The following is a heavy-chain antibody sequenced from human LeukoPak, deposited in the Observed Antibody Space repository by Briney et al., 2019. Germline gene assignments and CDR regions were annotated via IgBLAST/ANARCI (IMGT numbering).Heavy chain of an antibody. D-gene: IGHD2/OR15-2a*01. CDR2: IGGRGGGI. CDR3: ARDLKYYFDTSGYPGYFFDY. V-gene: IGHV3-23*01. J-gene: IGHJ4*02. CDR1: GFTFSNFA. Sequence: GGSLRLSCGASGFTFSNFAMSWVRQAPGKGLEWVSSIGGRGGGIFYADSVKGRFTISRDNSKTTLHLQMNSLRAEDTAVYYCARDLKYYFDTSGYPGYFFDYWGQGTLVTVSS.